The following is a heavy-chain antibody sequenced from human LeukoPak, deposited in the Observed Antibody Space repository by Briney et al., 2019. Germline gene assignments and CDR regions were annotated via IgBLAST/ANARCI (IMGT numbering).Heavy chain of an antibody. CDR2: IYYSGST. J-gene: IGHJ4*02. V-gene: IGHV4-39*07. CDR1: GGSISSSSYY. Sequence: SATLSLTCPVSGGSISSSSYYWGWIRQPPGKGLEWIGSIYYSGSTYYNPSLKSRVTISVDTSKNQFSLKLSSVTAADTAVYYCVGYYYGSGSYQDYWGQGTLVTVSS. CDR3: VGYYYGSGSYQDY. D-gene: IGHD3-10*01.